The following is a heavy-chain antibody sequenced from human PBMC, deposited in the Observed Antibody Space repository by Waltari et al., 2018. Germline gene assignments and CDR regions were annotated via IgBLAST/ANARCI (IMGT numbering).Heavy chain of an antibody. Sequence: QVQLVQTGAEVKKPGASVQVSCKASGYSFSSYTINWVRQAAGQGLEWMGWMNPTSGSTGYAQKFQDRVTITRNTSIGTAYMELRSLRSEDTAVYYCARDYGSGTYYYMDVWGKGTTVTVSS. CDR3: ARDYGSGTYYYMDV. J-gene: IGHJ6*03. CDR1: GYSFSSYT. V-gene: IGHV1-8*03. D-gene: IGHD3-10*01. CDR2: MNPTSGST.